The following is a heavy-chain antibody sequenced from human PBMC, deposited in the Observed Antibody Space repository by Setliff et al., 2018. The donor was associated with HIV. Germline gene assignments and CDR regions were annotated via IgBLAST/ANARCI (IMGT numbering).Heavy chain of an antibody. D-gene: IGHD5-18*01. Sequence: ASVKVSCKASGGTFSSYAISWVRQAPGQGLEWMGGIIPIFGTANYAQKFQGRVTITADESTSTAYMELSILRSEDTAVYYGARVSGYSYGWAIDYWGQGTLVTVSS. CDR1: GGTFSSYA. CDR2: IIPIFGTA. V-gene: IGHV1-69*13. CDR3: ARVSGYSYGWAIDY. J-gene: IGHJ4*02.